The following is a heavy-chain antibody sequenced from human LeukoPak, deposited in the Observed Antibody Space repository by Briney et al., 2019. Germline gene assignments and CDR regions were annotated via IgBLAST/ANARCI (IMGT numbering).Heavy chain of an antibody. CDR2: IYYSGST. J-gene: IGHJ6*03. CDR3: ARGEKGTVAITTVGGIYYYYYMDV. V-gene: IGHV4-39*07. Sequence: SETLSLTCTVSGGSISSSSYYWGWIRQPPGKGLEWIGSIYYSGSTYYNPSLKSRVTTSVDTSKNQFSLKLSSVTAADTAVYYCARGEKGTVAITTVGGIYYYYYMDVWGKGTTVTVSS. CDR1: GGSISSSSYY. D-gene: IGHD3-22*01.